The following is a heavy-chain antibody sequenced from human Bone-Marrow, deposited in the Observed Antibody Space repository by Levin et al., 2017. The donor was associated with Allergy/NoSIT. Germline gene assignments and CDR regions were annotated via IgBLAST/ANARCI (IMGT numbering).Heavy chain of an antibody. CDR2: ISSSGSTI. CDR3: ARDLDFWSGTATFDY. D-gene: IGHD3-3*01. J-gene: IGHJ4*02. V-gene: IGHV3-48*03. Sequence: LSLTCAASGFTFSSYEMNWVRQAPGKGLEWVSYISSSGSTIYYADSVKGRFTISRDNAKNSLYLQMNSLRAEDTAVYYCARDLDFWSGTATFDYWGQGTLVTVSS. CDR1: GFTFSSYE.